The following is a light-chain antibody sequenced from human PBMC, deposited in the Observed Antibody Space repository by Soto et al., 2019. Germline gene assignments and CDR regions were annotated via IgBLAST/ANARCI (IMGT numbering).Light chain of an antibody. CDR2: GAS. CDR1: QSVRSSY. Sequence: EIVLTQSPGTLSLSPGERATLACRASQSVRSSYLAWYQQKPGQAPRLLIYGASTRATGIPDRFSGSGSGTDFTLTSSRLEPEDFAVYYCQQYGSSPRFTFGPGTKVDIK. V-gene: IGKV3-20*01. J-gene: IGKJ3*01. CDR3: QQYGSSPRFT.